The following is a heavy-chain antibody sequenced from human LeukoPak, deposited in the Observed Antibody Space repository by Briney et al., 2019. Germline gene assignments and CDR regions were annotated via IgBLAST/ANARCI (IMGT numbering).Heavy chain of an antibody. CDR2: ISYNARHE. CDR1: GFTFSGFG. D-gene: IGHD2-2*01. V-gene: IGHV3-30*03. CDR3: VRGGSPPTSTWSLDE. J-gene: IGHJ4*02. Sequence: PGKSLRLSCVASGFTFSGFGMHWVRQAPGKGLEWVAVISYNARHEYYRDSVKGRFSISRDNSKNTVSLRMDSLTIEDTAVYYCVRGGSPPTSTWSLDEWGQGTLVSVSS.